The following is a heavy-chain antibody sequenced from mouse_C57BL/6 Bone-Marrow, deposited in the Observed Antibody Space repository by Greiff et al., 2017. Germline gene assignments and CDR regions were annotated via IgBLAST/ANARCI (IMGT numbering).Heavy chain of an antibody. D-gene: IGHD1-1*01. Sequence: EVQVVESGGGLVQPGGSLSLSCAASGFTFTDYYMSWVRQPPGKALEWLGFIRNKANGYTTEYSASVKGRFTISRDNSQSILYLQMNALRAEDSATYYCARYATVVGFDYWGQGTTLTVSS. J-gene: IGHJ2*01. CDR3: ARYATVVGFDY. CDR1: GFTFTDYY. V-gene: IGHV7-3*01. CDR2: IRNKANGYTT.